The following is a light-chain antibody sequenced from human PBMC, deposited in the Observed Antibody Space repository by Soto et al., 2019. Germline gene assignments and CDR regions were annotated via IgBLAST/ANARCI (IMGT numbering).Light chain of an antibody. Sequence: DIQMTQSPSSVSASVGGRVTITCRTSQSFSNYLAWYQHRPGKAPKLLIYSATVLQSGVPSRFSGSGSGTDFTLTISRLQPEDSATYYCQQTYTIPWTFGQGTRVEIK. J-gene: IGKJ1*01. CDR3: QQTYTIPWT. V-gene: IGKV1-39*01. CDR2: SAT. CDR1: QSFSNY.